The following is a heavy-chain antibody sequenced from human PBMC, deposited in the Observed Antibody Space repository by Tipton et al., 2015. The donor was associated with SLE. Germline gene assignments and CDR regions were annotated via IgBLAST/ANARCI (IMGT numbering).Heavy chain of an antibody. CDR2: IYYSGST. Sequence: TLSLTCTVSGASISSYSWSWIQQPPGKGLEWIGYIYYSGSTNYNPSLKSRVTISVDTSKKQFSLKLSSVTAADTAVYYCARVVKGSSWYWFDPWGQGTLVTVSS. CDR1: GASISSYS. CDR3: ARVVKGSSWYWFDP. D-gene: IGHD6-13*01. J-gene: IGHJ5*02. V-gene: IGHV4-59*01.